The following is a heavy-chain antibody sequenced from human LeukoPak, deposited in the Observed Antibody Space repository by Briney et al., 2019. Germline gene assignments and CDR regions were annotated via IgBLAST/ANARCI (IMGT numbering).Heavy chain of an antibody. CDR2: ISGSGGST. J-gene: IGHJ4*02. CDR3: AKAEGSAGVTTFHLDY. Sequence: PGGSLRLSCAASGFTFSSYAMSWVRQAPGKGLEWVSAISGSGGSTYYADSVKGRFTISRDNSKNTLYLQMNSLRAEDTAVYYCAKAEGSAGVTTFHLDYWGQGTLVTVSS. CDR1: GFTFSSYA. V-gene: IGHV3-23*01. D-gene: IGHD4-17*01.